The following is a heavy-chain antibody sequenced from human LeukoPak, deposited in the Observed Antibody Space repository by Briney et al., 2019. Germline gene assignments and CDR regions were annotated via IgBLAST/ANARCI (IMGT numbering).Heavy chain of an antibody. V-gene: IGHV3-74*01. D-gene: IGHD1-1*01. CDR1: GFTFSTYW. CDR3: ARDGHGNWNDGGWFDP. J-gene: IGHJ5*02. CDR2: INGDGSST. Sequence: GGSLRLSCAASGFTFSTYWMHWVRQAPGKGLVWVSRINGDGSSTSCADSVKGRFTISRDNAKNTLYLQMNSPRAEDTAVYYCARDGHGNWNDGGWFDPWGQGTLVTVSS.